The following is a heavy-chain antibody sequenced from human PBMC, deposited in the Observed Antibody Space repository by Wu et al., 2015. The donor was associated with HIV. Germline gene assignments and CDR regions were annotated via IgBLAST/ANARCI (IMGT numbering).Heavy chain of an antibody. CDR3: ARSDYYDSSGYYYGADY. J-gene: IGHJ4*02. V-gene: IGHV1-2*02. D-gene: IGHD3-22*01. CDR2: INPNSGGT. Sequence: QVQLVQSGAEVKKPGASVKVSCKASGYTFTGYYMHWVRQAPGQGLEWMGWINPNSGGTNYAQKFQGRVTLTRNTSISTAYMELSSLRSEDTAVYYCARSDYYDSSGYYYGADYWGQGTLVTVSS. CDR1: GYTFTGYY.